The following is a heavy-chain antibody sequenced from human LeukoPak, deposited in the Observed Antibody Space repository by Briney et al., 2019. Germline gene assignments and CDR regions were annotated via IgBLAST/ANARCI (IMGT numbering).Heavy chain of an antibody. J-gene: IGHJ5*02. CDR2: IYYSGST. Sequence: SETLSLTCTVSGGSISSSSYYWGWIRQPPGKGLEWIGSIYYSGSTYYNPSLKSRVTISVDTSKNQFSLKLSSVTAADTAVYYCARLHRGSSWFNPCGQETLVTVSS. D-gene: IGHD6-13*01. V-gene: IGHV4-39*01. CDR1: GGSISSSSYY. CDR3: ARLHRGSSWFNP.